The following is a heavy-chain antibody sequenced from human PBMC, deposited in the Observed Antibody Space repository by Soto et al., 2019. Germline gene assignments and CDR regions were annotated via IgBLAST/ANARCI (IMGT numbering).Heavy chain of an antibody. CDR3: ARYYCSSTSCYLPWFDT. CDR2: IIPIFGTA. J-gene: IGHJ5*02. D-gene: IGHD2-2*01. Sequence: SLKRSCKASGETFSSDAISWGRKAPGQGLEWMGGIIPIFGTANYAQKFQGRVTITADESTSTAYMELSSLRSEDTAVYYCARYYCSSTSCYLPWFDTWGQGTLVTVSS. CDR1: GETFSSDA. V-gene: IGHV1-69*13.